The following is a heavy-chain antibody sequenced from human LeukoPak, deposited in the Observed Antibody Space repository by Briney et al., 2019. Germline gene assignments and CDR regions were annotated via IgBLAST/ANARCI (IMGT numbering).Heavy chain of an antibody. CDR3: ARAPTYVDDASDI. D-gene: IGHD3-16*01. V-gene: IGHV1-8*01. CDR2: MNPNSGNT. CDR1: GYTFTSYD. J-gene: IGHJ3*02. Sequence: ASVKVSCKASGYTFTSYDINWVRQATGQGLEWMGWMNPNSGNTGYAQKFQGRVTMTRNTSISTAYMELSSLRSEDTAVYYCARAPTYVDDASDIWGQGTMVTVSS.